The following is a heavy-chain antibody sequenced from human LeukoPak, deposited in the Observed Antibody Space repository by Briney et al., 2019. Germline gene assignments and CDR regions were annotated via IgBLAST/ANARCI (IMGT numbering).Heavy chain of an antibody. CDR1: GGTFSSYA. D-gene: IGHD5-18*01. Sequence: SVKVSCKASGGTFSSYAISWVRQAPGQGLEWMGGIIPIFGTANYAQKFQGRVTITADESTSTAYMELSSLRSEDTAVYYCARRGAYSYGDLPAIDYWGQGTLVTVSS. CDR3: ARRGAYSYGDLPAIDY. CDR2: IIPIFGTA. J-gene: IGHJ4*02. V-gene: IGHV1-69*01.